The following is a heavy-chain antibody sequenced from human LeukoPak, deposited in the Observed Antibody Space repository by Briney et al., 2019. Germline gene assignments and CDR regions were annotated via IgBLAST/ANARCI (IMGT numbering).Heavy chain of an antibody. CDR1: GFTFSSYE. CDR2: ISSSGSTL. V-gene: IGHV3-48*03. J-gene: IGHJ5*02. D-gene: IGHD4-11*01. Sequence: GGSLRLSCAASGFTFSSYEMNWVRQAPGKGLEWVSYISSSGSTLYYADSLKGRFTISRDNAKNSLYLQMNSLRAEDTAVYYCARDLTVTSTCWFDRWGQGTLVTVSS. CDR3: ARDLTVTSTCWFDR.